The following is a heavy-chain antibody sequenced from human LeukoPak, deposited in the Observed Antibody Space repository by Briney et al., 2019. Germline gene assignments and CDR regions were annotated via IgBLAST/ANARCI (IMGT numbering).Heavy chain of an antibody. CDR1: GSIFTSYW. Sequence: GASLQICCEGAGSIFTSYWSGWGRQLPGKGLGWMGIIYPGDSDTRYSPSFQGQVTISANKSISTAYLQWSSLKASDTAMYYCARGDILTGYPTDFDYWGQGTLVTVSS. J-gene: IGHJ4*02. CDR2: IYPGDSDT. CDR3: ARGDILTGYPTDFDY. V-gene: IGHV5-51*01. D-gene: IGHD3-9*01.